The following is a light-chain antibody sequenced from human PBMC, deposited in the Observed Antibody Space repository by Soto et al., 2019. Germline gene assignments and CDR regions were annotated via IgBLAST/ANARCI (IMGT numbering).Light chain of an antibody. CDR2: AAS. Sequence: DLQMNQSPSSLSASVGDRATSXXRSSQGSRNDLGWYQQKPGTAPQRXRDAASSLQSGVPSRFSGSGAGTEFTLTSSSLQPEDFATYSCLQHTRDPITCGPGTRLEIK. V-gene: IGKV1-17*01. J-gene: IGKJ5*01. CDR3: LQHTRDPIT. CDR1: QGSRND.